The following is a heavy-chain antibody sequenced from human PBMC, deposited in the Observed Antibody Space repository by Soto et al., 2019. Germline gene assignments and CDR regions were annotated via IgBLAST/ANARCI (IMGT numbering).Heavy chain of an antibody. V-gene: IGHV3-23*01. CDR1: GFTFSSYA. CDR3: AKWVHGGYSYGDAFDY. CDR2: ISGSGGST. Sequence: EVQLLESGGGLVQPGGSLRLSCAASGFTFSSYAMSWVRQAPGKGLEWVSAISGSGGSTYYADSVKGRFTISRDNSKNTLYLQMNSLRAEDTAVYYCAKWVHGGYSYGDAFDYWGQGTLVTVSS. J-gene: IGHJ4*02. D-gene: IGHD5-18*01.